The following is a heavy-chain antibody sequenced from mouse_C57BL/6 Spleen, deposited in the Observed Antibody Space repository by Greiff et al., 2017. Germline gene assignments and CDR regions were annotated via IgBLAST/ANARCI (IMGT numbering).Heavy chain of an antibody. CDR2: IDPSDSYT. CDR1: GYTFTSYW. D-gene: IGHD2-10*02. Sequence: QVQLQQPGAELVKPGASVKLSCKASGYTFTSYWMQWVKQRPGQGLEWIGEIDPSDSYTNYNQKFKGKATLTVDTSSSTAYMQLSSLTSEDSAVYYCARSIGCYAMDYWGQGTSVTVSS. CDR3: ARSIGCYAMDY. J-gene: IGHJ4*01. V-gene: IGHV1-50*01.